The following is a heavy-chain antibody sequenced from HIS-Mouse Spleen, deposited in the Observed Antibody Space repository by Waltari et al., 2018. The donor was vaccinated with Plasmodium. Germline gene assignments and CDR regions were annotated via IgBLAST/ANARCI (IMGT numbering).Heavy chain of an antibody. CDR1: GFSLSTSGMC. CDR3: ARTTYSSSSAKYYYYGMDV. Sequence: QVTLRESGPALVTPTQTLTLTCTFSGFSLSTSGMCVSWIRPPPRKALEWLARIDWDDDKYYSTALKTRLTISKDTSKNQVVLTMTNMDPVDTATYYCARTTYSSSSAKYYYYGMDVWGQGTTVTVSS. J-gene: IGHJ6*02. CDR2: IDWDDDK. V-gene: IGHV2-70*15. D-gene: IGHD6-6*01.